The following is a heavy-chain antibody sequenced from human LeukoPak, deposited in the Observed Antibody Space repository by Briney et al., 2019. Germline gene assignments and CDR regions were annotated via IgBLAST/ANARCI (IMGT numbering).Heavy chain of an antibody. J-gene: IGHJ4*02. CDR3: ARGREVLRYFDWLLYPNY. CDR1: GYTFTSNY. CDR2: MNPNSGNT. D-gene: IGHD3-9*01. Sequence: ASVKVSCKASGYTFTSNYIHWVRQATGQGLEWMGWMNPNSGNTGYAQKFQGRVTMTRNTSISTAYMELSSLRSEDTAVYYCARGREVLRYFDWLLYPNYWGQGTLVTVSS. V-gene: IGHV1-8*02.